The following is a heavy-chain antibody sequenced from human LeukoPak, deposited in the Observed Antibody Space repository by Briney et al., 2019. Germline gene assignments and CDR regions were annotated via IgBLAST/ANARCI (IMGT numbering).Heavy chain of an antibody. V-gene: IGHV3-49*04. CDR3: TRTETASYYDFWSGSYYYYYMDV. Sequence: GGSLRLSCAASGFAFSSYSMNWVRQAPGKGLEWVAFIRSKAYGGTIEYAASVKGRFTISRDDSKSIAYLQMNSLKTEDTAVYYCTRTETASYYDFWSGSYYYYYMDVWGKGTTVTVSS. CDR2: IRSKAYGGTI. D-gene: IGHD3-3*01. CDR1: GFAFSSYS. J-gene: IGHJ6*03.